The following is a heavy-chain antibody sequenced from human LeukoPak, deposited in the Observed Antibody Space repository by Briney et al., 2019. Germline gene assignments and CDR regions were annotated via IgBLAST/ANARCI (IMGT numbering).Heavy chain of an antibody. D-gene: IGHD3-10*01. V-gene: IGHV3-9*01. CDR2: ISWNSGSI. Sequence: GGSLRLSCAASGFTFDDYAMHWVRQAPGKGLEWVSGISWNSGSIGYADSVKGRFTISRDNAKNSLYLQMNSLRAEDTALYYCAKDRRGSGDYGMDVWGQGTTVTVSS. J-gene: IGHJ6*02. CDR1: GFTFDDYA. CDR3: AKDRRGSGDYGMDV.